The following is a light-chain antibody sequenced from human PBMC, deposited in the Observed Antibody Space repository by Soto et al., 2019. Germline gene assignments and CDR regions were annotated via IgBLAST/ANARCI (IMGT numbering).Light chain of an antibody. J-gene: IGKJ1*01. Sequence: EIVLTQSPGTLSLSPGERATLSCRASQNINNSYLTWYQQKPGQAPRLLIYGASTRATGIPDRFSGSGSGTDFTLTISRLEPEDFAVYYCQHYGNSLWTFGQGTKVEIK. CDR2: GAS. CDR1: QNINNSY. V-gene: IGKV3-20*01. CDR3: QHYGNSLWT.